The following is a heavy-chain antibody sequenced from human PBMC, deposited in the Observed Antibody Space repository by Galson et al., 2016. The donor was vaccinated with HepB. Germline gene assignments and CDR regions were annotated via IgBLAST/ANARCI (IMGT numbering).Heavy chain of an antibody. V-gene: IGHV3-23*01. Sequence: SLRLSCAASGFTFSSYAMNWVRQAPGKGLEWVSSISGSGGTTYYADSVKGRFTISRDNSKNTLYLQMNSLRAEDTAVYYCAKTSGALLTGFYLDSDCWGQGTLVTVSS. CDR2: ISGSGGTT. CDR3: AKTSGALLTGFYLDSDC. J-gene: IGHJ4*02. CDR1: GFTFSSYA. D-gene: IGHD3-9*01.